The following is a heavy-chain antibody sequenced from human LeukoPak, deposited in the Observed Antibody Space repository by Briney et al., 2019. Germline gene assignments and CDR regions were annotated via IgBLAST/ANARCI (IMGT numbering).Heavy chain of an antibody. CDR3: AKDIAGSYGPFDY. V-gene: IGHV3-9*01. CDR2: ISWNSGSI. D-gene: IGHD2-15*01. CDR1: GFTFDDYA. Sequence: GGSLRLSCAASGFTFDDYAMHWVRRAPGKGLEWVSGISWNSGSIGYADSVKGRFTISRDNAKNSLYLQMNSLRAEDTALYYCAKDIAGSYGPFDYWGQGTLVTVSS. J-gene: IGHJ4*02.